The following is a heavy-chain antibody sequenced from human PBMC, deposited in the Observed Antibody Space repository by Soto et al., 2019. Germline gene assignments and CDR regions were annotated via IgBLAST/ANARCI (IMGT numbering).Heavy chain of an antibody. CDR2: IWYDGSHK. J-gene: IGHJ4*02. D-gene: IGHD4-4*01. Sequence: QVALVESGGGVVQPGRSLRLSCAASGFTFSSYGMHWVRQVPGKGLEWVAVIWYDGSHKYYADSVKGRFTISRDNSKNTLYLQMNSLRAEDTAIYYCARDYSGTAGYWGQGTLVTVSS. CDR3: ARDYSGTAGY. CDR1: GFTFSSYG. V-gene: IGHV3-33*01.